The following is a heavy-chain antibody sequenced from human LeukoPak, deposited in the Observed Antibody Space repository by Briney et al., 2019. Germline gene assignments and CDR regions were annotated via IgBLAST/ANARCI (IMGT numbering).Heavy chain of an antibody. J-gene: IGHJ4*02. D-gene: IGHD5-12*01. CDR3: ARSVPYSGYDYDY. CDR1: GFTFSSYS. CDR2: ISSSSSYI. Sequence: GGSLRLSCAAPGFTFSSYSMNWVRQAPGKGLEWVSSISSSSSYIYYADSVKGRFTISRDNAKNSLYLQMNSLRAEDTAVYYCARSVPYSGYDYDYWGQGTLVTVSS. V-gene: IGHV3-21*01.